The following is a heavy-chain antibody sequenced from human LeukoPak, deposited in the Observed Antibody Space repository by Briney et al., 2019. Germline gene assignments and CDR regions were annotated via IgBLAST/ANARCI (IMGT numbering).Heavy chain of an antibody. CDR1: GYTFTSYY. Sequence: ASVKVSCKASGYTFTSYYMHWVRQAPGQGLEWIGIINPSGGSTSYAQKFQGRVTMNRDTSTSTVYMELSSLRSEDTAVYYCARVVTYYYGSGSYTPMGYWGQGTLVTVSS. CDR3: ARVVTYYYGSGSYTPMGY. J-gene: IGHJ4*02. CDR2: INPSGGST. D-gene: IGHD3-10*01. V-gene: IGHV1-46*01.